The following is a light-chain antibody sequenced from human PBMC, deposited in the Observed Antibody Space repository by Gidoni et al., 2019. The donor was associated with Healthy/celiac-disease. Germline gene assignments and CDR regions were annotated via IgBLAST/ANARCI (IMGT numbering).Light chain of an antibody. V-gene: IGKV3-15*01. CDR1: QSVSST. J-gene: IGKJ1*01. CDR3: QQYNNWPPVRT. CDR2: GAS. Sequence: EIVMTQPPATLSVSPGERATLSFRASQSVSSTLAWYQQKPGQAPRLLLYGASTRTTGIPARFSGSGSGTEFTLTISSLQSEDFAVYYCQQYNNWPPVRTFXXXTKVEIK.